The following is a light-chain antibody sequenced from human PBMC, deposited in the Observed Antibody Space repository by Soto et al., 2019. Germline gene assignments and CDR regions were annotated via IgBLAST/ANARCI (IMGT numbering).Light chain of an antibody. J-gene: IGLJ2*01. V-gene: IGLV2-14*01. CDR1: SRDVGGYNY. CDR3: SSYTSTSTLV. Sequence: QSALTQPASVSGSPGQSITISCTGASRDVGGYNYVSWYQQHPGKAPTLMIYEVRHRPSGVSNRFSGSKSGNTASLTISGLQAEDEADYYCSSYTSTSTLVFGGGTKLTVL. CDR2: EVR.